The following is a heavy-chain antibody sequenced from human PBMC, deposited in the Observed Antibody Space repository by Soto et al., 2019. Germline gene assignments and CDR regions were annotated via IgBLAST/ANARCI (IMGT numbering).Heavy chain of an antibody. CDR3: AREGGRYQLLWGNTTLYGMDV. CDR1: GFTFSSYE. CDR2: ISSSGSTI. V-gene: IGHV3-48*03. J-gene: IGHJ6*02. Sequence: GSLRLSCAASGFTFSSYEMNWVRQAPGKGLEWVSYISSSGSTIYYADSVKGRFTISRDNAKNSLYLQMNSLRAEDTAVYYCAREGGRYQLLWGNTTLYGMDVWGQGTTVTVSS. D-gene: IGHD2-2*01.